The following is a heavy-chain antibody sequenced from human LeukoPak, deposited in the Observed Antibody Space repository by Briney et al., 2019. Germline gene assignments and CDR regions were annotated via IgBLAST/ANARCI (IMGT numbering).Heavy chain of an antibody. V-gene: IGHV4-39*01. D-gene: IGHD3-10*01. CDR1: GGSISSSSYY. J-gene: IGHJ5*02. Sequence: PSETLSLTCTVSGGSISSSSYYWGWIRQPPGKGLEWIGEINHSGSTNYNPSLKSRVTISVDTSKNQFSLKLSSVTAADTAVYYCARHGPMVRGIDPWGQGTLVTVSS. CDR3: ARHGPMVRGIDP. CDR2: INHSGST.